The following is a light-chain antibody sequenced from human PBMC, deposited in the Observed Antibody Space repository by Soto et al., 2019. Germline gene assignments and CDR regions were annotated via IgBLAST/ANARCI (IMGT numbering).Light chain of an antibody. Sequence: EIVMTQSPATLSVSPGERATLSCRASQSVSRNFAWYQQKPGQAPRLLIYGASPRASTIPDRFSGSGSGTEFTLTISSLQSEDFAVYYCQQYNEWPRTFGQGTRVEFK. CDR3: QQYNEWPRT. J-gene: IGKJ1*01. V-gene: IGKV3-15*01. CDR1: QSVSRN. CDR2: GAS.